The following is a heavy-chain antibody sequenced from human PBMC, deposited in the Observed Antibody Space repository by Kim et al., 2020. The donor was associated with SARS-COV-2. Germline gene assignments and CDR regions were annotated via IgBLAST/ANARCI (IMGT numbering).Heavy chain of an antibody. D-gene: IGHD3-3*01. V-gene: IGHV1-69*13. CDR2: IIPIFGTA. CDR3: ALTQEYFGVVIYGMDV. Sequence: SVKVSCKASGGTFSSYAISWVRQAPGQGLEWMGGIIPIFGTANYAQKFQGRVTITADESTSTAYMELSSLRSEDTAVYYCALTQEYFGVVIYGMDVWGQGTTVTVSS. CDR1: GGTFSSYA. J-gene: IGHJ6*02.